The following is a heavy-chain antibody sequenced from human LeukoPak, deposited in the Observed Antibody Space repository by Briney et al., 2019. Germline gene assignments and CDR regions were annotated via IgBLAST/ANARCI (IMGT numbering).Heavy chain of an antibody. D-gene: IGHD3-22*01. CDR3: ARDRLNELGY. CDR2: IKQDGSEK. CDR1: GFSFSSYW. V-gene: IGHV3-7*01. J-gene: IGHJ4*02. Sequence: GGSLRLSCAASGFSFSSYWMRWVRQAPGKGLEWVANIKQDGSEKHYVDSVKGRFTISRDSAKNSLYLQRNSLRAEDTAVYYCARDRLNELGYWGQGTLVTVSS.